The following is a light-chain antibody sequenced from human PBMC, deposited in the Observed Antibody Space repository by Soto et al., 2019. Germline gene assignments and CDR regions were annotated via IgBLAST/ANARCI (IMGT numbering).Light chain of an antibody. Sequence: EIVLTQSPATLSVSPGEGATLSCRASQSVSSYLAWYQQKPGQAPRLLIYDASNSATGIPARFSGSGSGTDFTLTISSLEPEDFAVYYCQQRSNWPWTFGQGTKVDIK. J-gene: IGKJ1*01. V-gene: IGKV3-11*01. CDR2: DAS. CDR1: QSVSSY. CDR3: QQRSNWPWT.